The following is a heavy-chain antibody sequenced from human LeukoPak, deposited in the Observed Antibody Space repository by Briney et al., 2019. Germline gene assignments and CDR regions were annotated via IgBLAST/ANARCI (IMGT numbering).Heavy chain of an antibody. Sequence: SETLSLTCTVSGGSISSSSYYWSWIRQPPGKGLEWIGEINHSGSTNYNPSLKSRVTISVDTSKNQFSLKLSSVTAADTAVYYCARGKGVWTMVRGVTYHYYYGMDVWGQGTTVTVSS. D-gene: IGHD3-10*01. CDR2: INHSGST. J-gene: IGHJ6*02. CDR3: ARGKGVWTMVRGVTYHYYYGMDV. V-gene: IGHV4-39*07. CDR1: GGSISSSSYY.